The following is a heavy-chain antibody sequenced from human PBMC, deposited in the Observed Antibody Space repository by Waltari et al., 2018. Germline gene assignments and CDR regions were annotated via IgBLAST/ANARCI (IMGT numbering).Heavy chain of an antibody. V-gene: IGHV3-13*01. J-gene: IGHJ4*01. CDR2: IGTADDT. Sequence: EVQLVESGGGLVQPGGSLRLSCAASGFALSSYDMHWVRQATGKGLEWVSSIGTADDTYHSGSVKGRFTISRENAKNSLHRQMNALRAEDTAVYYCARGGTVTDFDYWGHGTLVIVSS. D-gene: IGHD4-17*01. CDR1: GFALSSYD. CDR3: ARGGTVTDFDY.